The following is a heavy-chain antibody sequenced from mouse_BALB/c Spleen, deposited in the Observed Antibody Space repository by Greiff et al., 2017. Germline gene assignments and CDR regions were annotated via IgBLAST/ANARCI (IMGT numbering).Heavy chain of an antibody. J-gene: IGHJ3*01. CDR2: ISNGGGNT. CDR1: GFTFSSYT. V-gene: IGHV5-12-2*01. Sequence: EVKVVESGGGLVQPGGSLKLSCAASGFTFSSYTMSWVRQTPEKRLEWVAYISNGGGNTYYPDTVKGRFTISRDNAKNTLYLQMSSLKSEDTAMYYCARSYDYDSWFAYWGQGTLVTVSA. CDR3: ARSYDYDSWFAY. D-gene: IGHD2-4*01.